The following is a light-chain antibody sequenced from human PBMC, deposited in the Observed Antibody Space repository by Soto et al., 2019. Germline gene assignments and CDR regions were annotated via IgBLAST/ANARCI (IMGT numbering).Light chain of an antibody. CDR3: MQTLQTPT. CDR1: QNLQHNNGYNY. Sequence: EIVMTQSPLSLPVTPGEPASISCRSSQNLQHNNGYNYLDWYLQKPGQPPQLLISLASNRASGVPDRFSGSGSGTDFTLKISRVEAEDVGLYYCMQTLQTPTFGQGTKVDIK. CDR2: LAS. V-gene: IGKV2-28*01. J-gene: IGKJ1*01.